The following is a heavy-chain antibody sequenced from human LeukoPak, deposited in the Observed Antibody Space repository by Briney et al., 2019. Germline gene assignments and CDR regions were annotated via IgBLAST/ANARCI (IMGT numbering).Heavy chain of an antibody. Sequence: SETLSLTCTVSGGSISSYYWSWIRQPPGKGLEWIGYIYYSGSTNYNPPLKSRVTISVDTSKNQFSLKLSSVTAADTAVYYCARGNIRFLAPWGQGTLVTVSS. D-gene: IGHD3-3*01. CDR1: GGSISSYY. CDR3: ARGNIRFLAP. CDR2: IYYSGST. V-gene: IGHV4-59*01. J-gene: IGHJ4*02.